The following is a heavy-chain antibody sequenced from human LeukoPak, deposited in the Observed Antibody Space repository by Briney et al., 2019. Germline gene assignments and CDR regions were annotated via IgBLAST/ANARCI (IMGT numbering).Heavy chain of an antibody. CDR1: GYSISSGYY. Sequence: SETLSLTCALSGYSISSGYYWGWIRQPPGKGLEWIGSIYHSGSTYYNPSLKSRVTISVDTSKNQFSLKLSSVTAADTAVYYCASFSSLDSSGWYNAFDIWGQGTMVTVSS. CDR2: IYHSGST. V-gene: IGHV4-38-2*01. CDR3: ASFSSLDSSGWYNAFDI. J-gene: IGHJ3*02. D-gene: IGHD6-19*01.